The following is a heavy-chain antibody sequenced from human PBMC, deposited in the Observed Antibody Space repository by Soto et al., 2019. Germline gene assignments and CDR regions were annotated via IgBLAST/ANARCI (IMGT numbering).Heavy chain of an antibody. Sequence: SETLSLTCAVYGGSFSGYYWSWIRQPPGEGLEWIGEINHSGSTNYNPSPKSRVTISVDTSKNQFSLKLSSVTAADTAVYYCARDFHSGYSYGYGYYYGMDVWGQGTTVTVSS. CDR2: INHSGST. CDR3: ARDFHSGYSYGYGYYYGMDV. V-gene: IGHV4-34*01. J-gene: IGHJ6*02. D-gene: IGHD5-18*01. CDR1: GGSFSGYY.